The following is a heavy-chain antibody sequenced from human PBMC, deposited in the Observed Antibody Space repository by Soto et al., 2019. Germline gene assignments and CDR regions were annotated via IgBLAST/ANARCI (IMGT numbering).Heavy chain of an antibody. CDR2: ISAYNGNT. D-gene: IGHD3-9*01. CDR3: ARSPGLDILTGYYY. J-gene: IGHJ4*02. V-gene: IGHV1-18*04. CDR1: GYTFTSYG. Sequence: ASVKVSCKASGYTFTSYGISWVRQAPGQGLEWMGWISAYNGNTNYAQKLQGRVTMTTDTSTSTAYVELRSLRSDDTAVYYCARSPGLDILTGYYYWGQGTLVTVSS.